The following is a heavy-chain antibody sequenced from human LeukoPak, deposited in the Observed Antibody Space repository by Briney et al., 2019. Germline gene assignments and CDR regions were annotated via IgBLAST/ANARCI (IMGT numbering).Heavy chain of an antibody. CDR2: INSDGSNI. J-gene: IGHJ4*02. CDR3: AREGPRGNSQFDY. D-gene: IGHD2/OR15-2a*01. V-gene: IGHV3-74*01. CDR1: GFTLSSYW. Sequence: GGSLRLSCAASGFTLSSYWMHWVRQAPGEGLVWVSRINSDGSNINYADSVKGRFTISRDNAKNTLYLQMNSLRAEDTAVYYCAREGPRGNSQFDYWGQGTLVTVSS.